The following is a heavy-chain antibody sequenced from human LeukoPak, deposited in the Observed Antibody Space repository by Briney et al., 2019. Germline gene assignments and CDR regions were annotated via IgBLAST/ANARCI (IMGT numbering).Heavy chain of an antibody. D-gene: IGHD6-19*01. CDR3: AKDYRAVAGTGGAFDY. J-gene: IGHJ4*02. CDR1: GFTFDDYA. CDR2: ISWNSGIM. V-gene: IGHV3-9*03. Sequence: SGGSLRLSCAASGFTFDDYAMHWVRQAPGKGLEWVSGISWNSGIMVYADSVKGRFTISRDNAKHSLYLQMNGLRAEDMALYYCAKDYRAVAGTGGAFDYWGQGTLVTVSS.